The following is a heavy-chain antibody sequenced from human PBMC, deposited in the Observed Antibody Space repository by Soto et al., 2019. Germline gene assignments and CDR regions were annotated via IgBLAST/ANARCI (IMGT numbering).Heavy chain of an antibody. CDR3: ARVEYSSSWHWFDP. CDR2: IIPIFGTA. J-gene: IGHJ5*02. CDR1: GGTFSSYA. Sequence: SVKVSCKASGGTFSSYAVSWVRQAPGQGLEWMGGIIPIFGTANYAQKFQGRVTITADESTSTAYMELSSLRSEDTAVYYCARVEYSSSWHWFDPWGQGTLVTVSS. V-gene: IGHV1-69*13. D-gene: IGHD6-13*01.